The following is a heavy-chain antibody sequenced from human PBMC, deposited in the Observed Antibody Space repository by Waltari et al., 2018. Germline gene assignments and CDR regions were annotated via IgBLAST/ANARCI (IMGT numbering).Heavy chain of an antibody. CDR2: ISGSGGST. J-gene: IGHJ3*02. CDR1: VFTFSSYA. D-gene: IGHD3-3*01. CDR3: ANLLRPKGAFDI. Sequence: EVQLVESVGGLVQPGGSLSLSCAASVFTFSSYAMRWVRQAPGTGLEWVSAISGSGGSTYYADSVKGRFTISRDNSKNTLYLQMNSLRAEDTAVYYCANLLRPKGAFDIWGQGTMVTVSS. V-gene: IGHV3-23*04.